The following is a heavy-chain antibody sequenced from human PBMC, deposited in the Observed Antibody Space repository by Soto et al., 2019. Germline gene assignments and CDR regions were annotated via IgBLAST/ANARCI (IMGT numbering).Heavy chain of an antibody. CDR1: GFNFNTFG. V-gene: IGHV3-30*18. D-gene: IGHD5-18*01. CDR3: AKVDGYSYGSIDF. CDR2: ISFEGSYR. Sequence: QVQLVESGGGVVQPGKSLRLSCAASGFNFNTFGMHWDRQAPGKGLEWVAVISFEGSYREYVDSVKGRFTVSRDNSKNMVYLHMNNLRTEDTALYFCAKVDGYSYGSIDFWGQGTLVTVSS. J-gene: IGHJ4*02.